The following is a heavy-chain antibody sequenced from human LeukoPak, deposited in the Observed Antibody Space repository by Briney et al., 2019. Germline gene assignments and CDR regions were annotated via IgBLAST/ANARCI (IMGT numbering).Heavy chain of an antibody. V-gene: IGHV6-1*01. J-gene: IGHJ5*02. CDR3: ARRLTQYDCFDP. CDR1: EDSVSSNSVT. D-gene: IGHD2-2*01. CDR2: TYYRSTWYN. Sequence: SQTLSLTCAISEDSVSSNSVTWNWIRQSPSRGLEWLGRTYYRSTWYNDYAVSVRGRITVNPDTSKNQFSLHLNSVTPEDTAVYYCARRLTQYDCFDPWGQGILVAVSS.